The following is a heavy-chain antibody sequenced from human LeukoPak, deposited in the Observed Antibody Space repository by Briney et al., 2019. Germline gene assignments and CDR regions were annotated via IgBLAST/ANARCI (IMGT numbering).Heavy chain of an antibody. CDR2: IKQDGSEK. Sequence: PGGSLRLSCVASGFTFSSYWMSWVRQAPGKGLEWVANIKQDGSEKYYVDSVKGRFTISRDNAKNSLYLQMNSLRAEDTAVYYCARDRRDIVVVPAAMRYYYYMDVWGKGATVTVSS. D-gene: IGHD2-2*01. V-gene: IGHV3-7*01. CDR3: ARDRRDIVVVPAAMRYYYYMDV. J-gene: IGHJ6*03. CDR1: GFTFSSYW.